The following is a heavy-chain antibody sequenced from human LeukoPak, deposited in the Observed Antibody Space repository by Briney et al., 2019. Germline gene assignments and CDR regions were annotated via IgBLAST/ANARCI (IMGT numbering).Heavy chain of an antibody. J-gene: IGHJ3*02. CDR1: GYTFTSYD. Sequence: GASVKVSCKASGYTFTSYDINWVRQATGQGLEWMGWMNPNSGNTGYAQKFQGRVTITRNTSISTAYMELSSLRSEDMAVYYCARVSEMATIRGAFDIWGQGTMVTVSS. CDR2: MNPNSGNT. V-gene: IGHV1-8*03. D-gene: IGHD5-24*01. CDR3: ARVSEMATIRGAFDI.